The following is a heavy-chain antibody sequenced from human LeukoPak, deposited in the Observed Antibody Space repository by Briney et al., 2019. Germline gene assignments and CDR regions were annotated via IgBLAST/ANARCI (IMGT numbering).Heavy chain of an antibody. CDR1: GGSISSDY. J-gene: IGHJ6*02. V-gene: IGHV4-59*08. Sequence: PSETLSLTCTVSGGSISSDYWSWIRQPPGKGLDWIGNIYYSGSTNYNPSLKSRATISVDTSKKQFSLKLTSVTAADTAVYYCARRSLVRTVGYYYGMDVWGQGTTVTVSS. CDR2: IYYSGST. D-gene: IGHD1-26*01. CDR3: ARRSLVRTVGYYYGMDV.